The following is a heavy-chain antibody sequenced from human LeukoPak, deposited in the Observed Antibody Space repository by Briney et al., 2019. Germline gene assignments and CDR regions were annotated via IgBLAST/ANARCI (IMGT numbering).Heavy chain of an antibody. D-gene: IGHD3-9*01. CDR2: IYPGDSDT. CDR3: ARCYYDILTGYGPYYFDY. J-gene: IGHJ4*02. Sequence: GESLKISCKGSGYSFTSYWIGWVRQMPGKGLEWMGIIYPGDSDTRYSPSFQGQVTISADKSISTAYLQWSSLKASDTAMYYCARCYYDILTGYGPYYFDYWGQGTLVTVSS. V-gene: IGHV5-51*01. CDR1: GYSFTSYW.